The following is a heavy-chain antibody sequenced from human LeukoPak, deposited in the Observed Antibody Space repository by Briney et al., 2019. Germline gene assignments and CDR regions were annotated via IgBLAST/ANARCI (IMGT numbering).Heavy chain of an antibody. V-gene: IGHV3-23*01. CDR1: GFTFSSYA. J-gene: IGHJ4*01. D-gene: IGHD3-9*01. CDR3: AKLNMYFDWLIDY. Sequence: GGSLRLSCAASGFTFSSYAMSWVRQAPGKGLEWVSAISGSGGSTYYADSVKGRFTISRDNSKNTLCLQMNSLRAEDTAVYYCAKLNMYFDWLIDYWGQGTLVTVSS. CDR2: ISGSGGST.